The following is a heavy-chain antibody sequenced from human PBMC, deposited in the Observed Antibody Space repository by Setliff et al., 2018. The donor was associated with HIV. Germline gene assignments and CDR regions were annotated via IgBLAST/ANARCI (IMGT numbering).Heavy chain of an antibody. V-gene: IGHV4-59*01. Sequence: PSETLSLTCAVSGASINSYYWNWVRQSPGKGLEWIGYYYYGGGTSYNPSPMSRVTISVDTSKNQLSLNLRSVTAADTAMYYCARKERGGACDIWGLGTMVTVSS. J-gene: IGHJ3*02. CDR2: YYYGGGT. CDR3: ARKERGGACDI. CDR1: GASINSYY.